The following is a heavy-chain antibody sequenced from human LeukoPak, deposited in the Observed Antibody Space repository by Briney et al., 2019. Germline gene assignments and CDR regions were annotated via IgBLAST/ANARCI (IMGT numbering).Heavy chain of an antibody. CDR3: ARVGSRNWNDVYVDC. J-gene: IGHJ4*02. Sequence: SETLSLTCTVPGASIYNNYWGWIRQSPGRGLEWIAYIYKRGGGTTDYNPSLESTVTISVDTSKRQFSLNLSAVTAADKAVYYCARVGSRNWNDVYVDCWVQGTLATVSS. CDR1: GASIYNNY. CDR2: IYKRGGGTT. V-gene: IGHV4-59*01. D-gene: IGHD1-1*01.